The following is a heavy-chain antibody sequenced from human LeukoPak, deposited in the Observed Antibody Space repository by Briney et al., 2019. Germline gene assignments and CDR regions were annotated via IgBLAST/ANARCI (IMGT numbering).Heavy chain of an antibody. CDR3: ASSPVPIKPYYYYGMDV. CDR2: IYYSGST. V-gene: IGHV4-39*01. D-gene: IGHD2-21*01. CDR1: GGSISSSSYY. J-gene: IGHJ6*02. Sequence: SETLSLTCTVSGGSISSSSYYWGWIRQPPGKGPEWIGSIYYSGSTYYNPSLKSRVTISVDTSKNQFSLKLSSVTAADTAVYYCASSPVPIKPYYYYGMDVWGQGTTVTVSS.